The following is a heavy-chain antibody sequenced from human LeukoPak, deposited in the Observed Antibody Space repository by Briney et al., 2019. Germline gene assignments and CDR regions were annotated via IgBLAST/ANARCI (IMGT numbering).Heavy chain of an antibody. J-gene: IGHJ4*02. CDR1: GLTFSSHW. D-gene: IGHD6-19*01. V-gene: IGHV3-7*01. Sequence: GGSLRLSCAASGLTFSSHWMHWVRQAPGKGLEWVANIKQDGSEKYYVDSVKGRFTISRDNAKNSLYLQMNSLRAEDTAVYYCARESGGSGWYMDYWGQGTLVTVSS. CDR3: ARESGGSGWYMDY. CDR2: IKQDGSEK.